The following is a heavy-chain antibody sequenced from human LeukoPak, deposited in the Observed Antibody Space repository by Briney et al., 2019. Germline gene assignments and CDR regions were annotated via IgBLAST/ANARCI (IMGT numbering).Heavy chain of an antibody. Sequence: GGSLRLSCAASGFTFSSYSMNWVRQAPGKGLEWVSYISSSSSTIYYADSVKGRFTISRDNAKNSLYLQMNSLRAEDTAVYYCAKRSRSGSFYNLFDYWGQGTLVTVSS. CDR3: AKRSRSGSFYNLFDY. J-gene: IGHJ4*02. V-gene: IGHV3-48*01. CDR1: GFTFSSYS. D-gene: IGHD3-10*01. CDR2: ISSSSSTI.